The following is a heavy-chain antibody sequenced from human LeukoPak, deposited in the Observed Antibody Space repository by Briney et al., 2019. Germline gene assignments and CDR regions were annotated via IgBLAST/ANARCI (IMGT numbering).Heavy chain of an antibody. J-gene: IGHJ5*02. CDR1: GFTFSSYT. V-gene: IGHV3-7*01. Sequence: GGSLRLSCAASGFTFSSYTMNWVRQAPGKGLEWVANIKEDGSEEYYVDSVKGRFTVSRDNTKNSLYLQMNSLRVEDTAVYYCARNLLTLPSWGQGTLVTVSP. CDR2: IKEDGSEE. CDR3: ARNLLTLPS.